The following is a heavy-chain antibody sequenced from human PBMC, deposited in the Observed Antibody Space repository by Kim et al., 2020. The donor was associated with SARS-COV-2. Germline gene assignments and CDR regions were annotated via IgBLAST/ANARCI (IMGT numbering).Heavy chain of an antibody. D-gene: IGHD1-1*01. V-gene: IGHV3-23*01. Sequence: GGSLRLSCAASGFTFSSYAMSWVRQAPGKGLEWVSAISGSGGSTYYADSVKGRFTISRDNSKNTLYLQMNSLRAEDTAVYYCAKDLLKTGTRGMDVWGQGTTVTVSS. CDR3: AKDLLKTGTRGMDV. J-gene: IGHJ6*02. CDR2: ISGSGGST. CDR1: GFTFSSYA.